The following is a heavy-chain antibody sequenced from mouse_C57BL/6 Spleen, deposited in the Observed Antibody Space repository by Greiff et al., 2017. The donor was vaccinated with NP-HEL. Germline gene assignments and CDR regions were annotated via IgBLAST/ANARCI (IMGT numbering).Heavy chain of an antibody. CDR1: GYTFTSYW. V-gene: IGHV1-64*01. J-gene: IGHJ2*01. Sequence: QVQLQQSGAELVKPGASVKLSCKTSGYTFTSYWMHWVKQRPGQGLEWIGMIHPNSGSTNYNEKFKSKATLTVDKSSSTAYMQLSSLTSEDSAVYYFARSLTGTAFDYWGQGTTLTVSS. CDR2: IHPNSGST. CDR3: ARSLTGTAFDY. D-gene: IGHD4-1*01.